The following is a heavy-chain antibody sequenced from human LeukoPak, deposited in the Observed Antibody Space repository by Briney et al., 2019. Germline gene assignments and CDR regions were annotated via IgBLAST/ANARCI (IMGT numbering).Heavy chain of an antibody. Sequence: PSETLSLTCTVSGGSISSGGYYWSWIRQHPGKGLEWIGYIYYSGTTYYNPSLKSRVTISVDTAKNQFSLKLSSVTPADTAVYYCARLVAPAHWFDPWGQGTLVTVSS. J-gene: IGHJ5*02. CDR2: IYYSGTT. CDR1: GGSISSGGYY. D-gene: IGHD2-2*01. V-gene: IGHV4-31*03. CDR3: ARLVAPAHWFDP.